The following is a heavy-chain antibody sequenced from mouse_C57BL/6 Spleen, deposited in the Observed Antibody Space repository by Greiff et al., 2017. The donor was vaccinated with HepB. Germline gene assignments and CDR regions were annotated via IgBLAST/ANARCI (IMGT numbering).Heavy chain of an antibody. J-gene: IGHJ1*03. D-gene: IGHD1-1*01. CDR2: IDPSDSYT. CDR3: ARDDYYGSSLGYFDV. CDR1: GYTFTSYW. V-gene: IGHV1-69*01. Sequence: QVQLQQPGAELVMPGASVKLSCKASGYTFTSYWMHWVKQRPGQGLEWIGEIDPSDSYTNYNQKFKGKSTLTVDKSSSTAYMQLISLTSEDSAVYYCARDDYYGSSLGYFDVWGTGTTVTVSS.